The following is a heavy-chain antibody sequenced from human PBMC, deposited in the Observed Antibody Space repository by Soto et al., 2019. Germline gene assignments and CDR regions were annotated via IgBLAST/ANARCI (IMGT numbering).Heavy chain of an antibody. Sequence: SVKVSCKASGGTFSSYTISWVRQAPGQGLEWMGRIIPILGIANYAQKFQGRVTITADKSTSTAYMELSSLRSEDTAVYYCARTNYDILTGSLAPYYMDVWGKGTTVTVSS. CDR2: IIPILGIA. CDR1: GGTFSSYT. CDR3: ARTNYDILTGSLAPYYMDV. J-gene: IGHJ6*03. D-gene: IGHD3-9*01. V-gene: IGHV1-69*02.